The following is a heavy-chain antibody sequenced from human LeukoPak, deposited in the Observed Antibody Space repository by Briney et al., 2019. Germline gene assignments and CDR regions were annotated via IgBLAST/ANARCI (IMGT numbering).Heavy chain of an antibody. CDR3: ARENYYGSGSCDY. CDR1: GDSISNYY. CDR2: KYYSGST. J-gene: IGHJ4*02. D-gene: IGHD3-10*01. V-gene: IGHV4-59*01. Sequence: PSETLSLTCTVSGDSISNYYWSWIRQPPGKGLEWIGYKYYSGSTNYNPSLKSRVTISVDTSKNQFSLKLSSVTAADTAVYYCARENYYGSGSCDYWGPGTLVTVSS.